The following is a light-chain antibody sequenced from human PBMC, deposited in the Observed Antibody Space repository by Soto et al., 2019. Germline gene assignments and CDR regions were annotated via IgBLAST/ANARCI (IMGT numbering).Light chain of an antibody. V-gene: IGLV2-14*01. CDR3: SSYTSSSTPYV. Sequence: LTQPASVSGSPGQSITISCTGTSSDVGGYNYVSWYQQHPVKAPKLMIYDVTNRPSGVSDRFSGSKSGYTASLTISGLQAEDEADYYCSSYTSSSTPYVFGTGTKVTVL. CDR2: DVT. J-gene: IGLJ1*01. CDR1: SSDVGGYNY.